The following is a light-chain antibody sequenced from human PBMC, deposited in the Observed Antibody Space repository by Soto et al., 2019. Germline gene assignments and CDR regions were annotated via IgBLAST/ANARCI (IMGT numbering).Light chain of an antibody. CDR3: QQYSITPWT. Sequence: DIVMTQSPDSLAVSLGERATINCKSSQSVLYSSNNKNYLAWYQQKPGQPPNLLIYRASTRESGVPDRFSGSGSGTDFTLTISSLQAEDVAVYYCQQYSITPWTFGQGTKVELK. V-gene: IGKV4-1*01. CDR2: RAS. CDR1: QSVLYSSNNKNY. J-gene: IGKJ1*01.